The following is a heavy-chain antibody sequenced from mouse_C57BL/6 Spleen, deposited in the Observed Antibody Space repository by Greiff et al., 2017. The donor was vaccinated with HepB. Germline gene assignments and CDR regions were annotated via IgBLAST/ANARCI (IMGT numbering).Heavy chain of an antibody. CDR1: GYTFTSYW. CDR3: AVGYDGSSPWFAY. V-gene: IGHV1-55*01. CDR2: IYPGSGST. Sequence: QVQLQQSGAELVKPGASVKMSCKASGYTFTSYWITWVKQRPGQGLEWIGDIYPGSGSTNYNEKFKSKATLTVDTSSSTAYMQLSSLTSEDSAVYYCAVGYDGSSPWFAYWGQGTLVTVSA. D-gene: IGHD1-1*01. J-gene: IGHJ3*01.